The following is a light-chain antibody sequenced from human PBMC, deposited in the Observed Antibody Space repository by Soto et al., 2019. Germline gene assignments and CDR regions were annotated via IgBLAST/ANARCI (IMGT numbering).Light chain of an antibody. V-gene: IGKV3-20*01. CDR3: QQHGSSLPRT. CDR1: QSVSSY. Sequence: EILLTQSPATLSLPPGQRATLSCRASQSVSSYLAWYQQKPGQAPRLLIYGASSRATGSPDRFSGSGSGTDFTLTISRLEPEDFAVYYCQQHGSSLPRTFGGGTKVDI. J-gene: IGKJ4*01. CDR2: GAS.